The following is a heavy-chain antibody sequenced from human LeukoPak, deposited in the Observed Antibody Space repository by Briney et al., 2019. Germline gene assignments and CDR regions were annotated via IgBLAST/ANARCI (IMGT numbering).Heavy chain of an antibody. CDR2: IIPIFGTA. CDR3: ARGAKYAEMATIAGERFDY. J-gene: IGHJ4*02. CDR1: GGTFSSYA. Sequence: SVKVSCKASGGTFSSYAISWVRQAPGQGLEWMGGIIPIFGTANYAQKFQGRVTITADESTSTAYMELSSLRSEDTAVYYCARGAKYAEMATIAGERFDYWGQGTLVTVSS. V-gene: IGHV1-69*13. D-gene: IGHD5-24*01.